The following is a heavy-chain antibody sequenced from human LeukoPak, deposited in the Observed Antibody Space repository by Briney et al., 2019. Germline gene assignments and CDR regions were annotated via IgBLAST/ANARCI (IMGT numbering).Heavy chain of an antibody. V-gene: IGHV3-30-3*01. CDR3: ARDRMGEALGYNWNYFGWFDP. CDR1: GFTFSSYA. CDR2: ISYDGSNK. D-gene: IGHD1-7*01. J-gene: IGHJ5*02. Sequence: PGRSLRLSCAASGFTFSSYAMHWVRQAPGKGLEWVAVISYDGSNKYYADSVKGRFTISRDNSKNTLYLQMNGLRAEDTAVYYCARDRMGEALGYNWNYFGWFDPWGQGTLVTVSS.